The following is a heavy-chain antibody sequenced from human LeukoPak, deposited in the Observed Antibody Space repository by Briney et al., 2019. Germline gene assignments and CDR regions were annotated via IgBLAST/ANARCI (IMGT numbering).Heavy chain of an antibody. Sequence: GGSLRLSCAASGFTFSSYWMTWVRQAPGKGPEWVANIKQDGSEKYYVDSVKGRFTISRDNAKNSLYLQMNSLRAEDTAVYYCARDDYSSSWSDYYYYVDVWGKGTTVTVSS. D-gene: IGHD6-13*01. V-gene: IGHV3-7*01. CDR3: ARDDYSSSWSDYYYYVDV. CDR2: IKQDGSEK. J-gene: IGHJ6*03. CDR1: GFTFSSYW.